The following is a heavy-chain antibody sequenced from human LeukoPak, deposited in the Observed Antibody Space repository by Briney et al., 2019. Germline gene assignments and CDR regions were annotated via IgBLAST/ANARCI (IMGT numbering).Heavy chain of an antibody. J-gene: IGHJ4*02. V-gene: IGHV3-21*06. CDR3: ARRVSGRYYDFDY. CDR2: ISGSSTYV. Sequence: GGSLRLSCAASGFTFSSYSMNWVRQARGEGLEWVSSISGSSTYVYYADSMRGRFTISRDDAKNSLYLQMNSRRAEDTAVYYCARRVSGRYYDFDYWGQGPLVTVSS. CDR1: GFTFSSYS. D-gene: IGHD1-26*01.